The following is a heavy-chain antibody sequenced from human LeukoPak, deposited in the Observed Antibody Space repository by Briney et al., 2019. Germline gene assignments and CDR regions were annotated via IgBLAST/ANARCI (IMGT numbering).Heavy chain of an antibody. CDR2: IYYSGST. CDR3: ARHYYGSGSYYNVGWFDP. V-gene: IGHV4-39*01. J-gene: IGHJ5*02. D-gene: IGHD3-10*01. Sequence: PSETLSLTCTVSGGSISSSSYYWGWIRQPPGKGLEWIGSIYYSGSTYNNPSLKSRVTISVDTSKNQFSLKLSSVTAADTAVYYCARHYYGSGSYYNVGWFDPWGQGTLVTVSS. CDR1: GGSISSSSYY.